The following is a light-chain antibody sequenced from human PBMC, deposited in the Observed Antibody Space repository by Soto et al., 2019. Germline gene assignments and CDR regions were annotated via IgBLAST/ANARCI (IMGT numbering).Light chain of an antibody. CDR3: QQSYSTPSIT. CDR2: AAS. V-gene: IGKV1-39*01. Sequence: DIQMTQSPSSLSASVGDRVTITCRASQSISSYLNWYQQKPGKVPKLLIYAASSLQSGVPSRFSGSGSGTDFTLTISSLQPEDFATYYCQQSYSTPSITFGQGTLLEIK. CDR1: QSISSY. J-gene: IGKJ5*01.